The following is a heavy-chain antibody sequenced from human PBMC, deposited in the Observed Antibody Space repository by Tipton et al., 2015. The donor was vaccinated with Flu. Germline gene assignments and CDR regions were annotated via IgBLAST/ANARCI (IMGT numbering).Heavy chain of an antibody. V-gene: IGHV4-34*01. D-gene: IGHD2-15*01. CDR2: INHSGST. Sequence: TLSLTCAVYGGSFSGYYWSWIRQPPGKGLEWIGEINHSGSTNYNTSLKSRVTISVDTPKNQFSLKLSPVTAADTAVYYCARGLVVLAATPRLYYYYGMDVWGQGTTVSVSS. J-gene: IGHJ6*02. CDR1: GGSFSGYY. CDR3: ARGLVVLAATPRLYYYYGMDV.